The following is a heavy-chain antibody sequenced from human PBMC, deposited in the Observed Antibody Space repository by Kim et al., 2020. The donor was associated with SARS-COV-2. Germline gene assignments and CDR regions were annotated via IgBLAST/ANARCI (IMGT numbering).Heavy chain of an antibody. D-gene: IGHD3-10*01. CDR3: ARGHYGSGSYLEGYYYYGMDV. Sequence: SETLSLTCTVSGGSISSYYWSWIRQPPGKGLEWIGYIYYSGSTNYNPSLKSRGTISVDTSKNQFSLKLSSVTAADTAVYYCARGHYGSGSYLEGYYYYGMDVWGQGTTVTVSS. CDR2: IYYSGST. CDR1: GGSISSYY. V-gene: IGHV4-59*01. J-gene: IGHJ6*02.